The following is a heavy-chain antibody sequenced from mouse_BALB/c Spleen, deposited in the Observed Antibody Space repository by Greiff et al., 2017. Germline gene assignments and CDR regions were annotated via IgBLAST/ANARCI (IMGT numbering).Heavy chain of an antibody. D-gene: IGHD2-2*01. V-gene: IGHV4-1*02. Sequence: EVKLMESGGGLVQPGGSLKLSCAASGFDFSRYWMSWVRQAPGKGLEWIGEINPDSSTINYTPSLKDKFIISRDNAKNTLYLQMSKVRSEDTALYYCARRGYDAWFAYWGQGTLVTVSA. CDR1: GFDFSRYW. CDR3: ARRGYDAWFAY. J-gene: IGHJ3*01. CDR2: INPDSSTI.